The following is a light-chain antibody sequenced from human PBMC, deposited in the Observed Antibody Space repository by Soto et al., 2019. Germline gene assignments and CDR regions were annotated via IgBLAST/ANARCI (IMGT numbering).Light chain of an antibody. CDR3: AAWDDSLSETV. CDR2: SNN. J-gene: IGLJ7*01. CDR1: NFNAKNNY. V-gene: IGLV1-47*01. Sequence: QSVLTQPPSLSGTPGQRVTISCSGSNFNAKNNYVYWYQQFALTATKLLIYSNNRRPSGVPDRLSGSKSGSSASLAISGRRPEDEAEYHCAAWDDSLSETVFGGGTQRTVL.